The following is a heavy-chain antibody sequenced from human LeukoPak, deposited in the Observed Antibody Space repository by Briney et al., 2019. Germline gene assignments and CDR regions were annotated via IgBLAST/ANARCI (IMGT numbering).Heavy chain of an antibody. J-gene: IGHJ5*02. V-gene: IGHV4-59*02. D-gene: IGHD4-11*01. Sequence: SETLSLTCIGSDDSVNTYYCSWIRQAPGKGLEWIGYIYNRGSTKYNPSLKSRATISVDTSKDQFSLKLTSVTAADTAVYYCAMSNTVRRPFFDPWGQGTLVTVSS. CDR1: DDSVNTYY. CDR3: AMSNTVRRPFFDP. CDR2: IYNRGST.